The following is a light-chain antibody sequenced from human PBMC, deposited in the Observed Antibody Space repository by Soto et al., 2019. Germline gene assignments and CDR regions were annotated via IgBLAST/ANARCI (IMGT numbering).Light chain of an antibody. CDR1: QGVDVN. Sequence: DIQLTQSPSFLSASVGDRVIITCRASQGVDVNFAWYQQKPGKAPKVLISGASTLQSGVPSRFSGSGSDTEFTLTISSLQPEDVATYYCQQLKSYPLTFGGGTKVDIK. CDR2: GAS. V-gene: IGKV1-9*01. J-gene: IGKJ4*01. CDR3: QQLKSYPLT.